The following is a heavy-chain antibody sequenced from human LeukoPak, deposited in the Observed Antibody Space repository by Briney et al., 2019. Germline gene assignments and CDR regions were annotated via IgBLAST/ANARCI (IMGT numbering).Heavy chain of an antibody. J-gene: IGHJ4*02. V-gene: IGHV3-7*01. CDR2: INQDGSEK. CDR1: GFTFSSYA. CDR3: ARDSGVVVAATGPGY. D-gene: IGHD2-15*01. Sequence: GGSLRLSCAASGFTFSSYAVTWVRQAPGKGLEWVANINQDGSEKYYVDSVKGRFTISRDNAMNSLYLQMNSLRADDTAMYYCARDSGVVVAATGPGYWGQGTLVTVSS.